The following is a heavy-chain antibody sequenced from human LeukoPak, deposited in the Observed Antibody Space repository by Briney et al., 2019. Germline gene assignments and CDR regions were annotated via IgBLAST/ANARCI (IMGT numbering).Heavy chain of an antibody. D-gene: IGHD6-13*01. Sequence: GGSLRLSCAASGVNVSSNYMTWIRQAPGKGLEWVSLIYGGDAAYYAESVRGRFMISRDNLKNTLFLQMNSLRVEDTAVYYCVTSTGQQFIPYDYWGQGTHVTVSS. CDR1: GVNVSSNY. V-gene: IGHV3-66*02. J-gene: IGHJ4*02. CDR2: IYGGDAA. CDR3: VTSTGQQFIPYDY.